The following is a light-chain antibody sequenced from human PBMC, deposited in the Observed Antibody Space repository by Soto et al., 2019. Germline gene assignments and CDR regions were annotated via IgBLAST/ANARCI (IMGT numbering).Light chain of an antibody. CDR3: SSYTTISTLI. CDR2: GNS. Sequence: QSVLTQPPSVSGAPGQRVTISCTGSSSNIGAGYDVHWYQQLPGTAPKLLIYGNSNRSSGVSNRFSGSKSGNTASLTISGLQAEDEAHYYCSSYTTISTLIFGGGTKVTVL. V-gene: IGLV1-40*01. J-gene: IGLJ2*01. CDR1: SSNIGAGYD.